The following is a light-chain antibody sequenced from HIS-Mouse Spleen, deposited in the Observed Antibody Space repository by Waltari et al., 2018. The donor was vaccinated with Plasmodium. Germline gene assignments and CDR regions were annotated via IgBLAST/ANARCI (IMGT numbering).Light chain of an antibody. CDR3: QQSYSTPWT. Sequence: DIQMTKSPSSLSASVGDRVTITCRARQSISSYLNWYQQKPGKAPKLLIYAASSLQSGVPSRFSGSGSVTDVTLTISSLQPEDFATYYCQQSYSTPWTFGQGTKVEIK. V-gene: IGKV1-39*01. CDR2: AAS. CDR1: QSISSY. J-gene: IGKJ1*01.